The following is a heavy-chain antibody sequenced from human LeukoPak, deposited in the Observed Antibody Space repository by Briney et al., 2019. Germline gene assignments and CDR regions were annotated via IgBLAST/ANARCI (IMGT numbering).Heavy chain of an antibody. Sequence: PGGSLRLSCDASGFIFRSFTMSWVRQAPGRGPEWVSSISGAGHGTYYADSVKGRFTISRDNSESTVHLQMNSLRADDTAIYYCARETIRCVDGVCYDNWFDPWGQGTLVTVSS. CDR2: ISGAGHGT. CDR1: GFIFRSFT. CDR3: ARETIRCVDGVCYDNWFDP. D-gene: IGHD2-8*01. J-gene: IGHJ5*02. V-gene: IGHV3-23*01.